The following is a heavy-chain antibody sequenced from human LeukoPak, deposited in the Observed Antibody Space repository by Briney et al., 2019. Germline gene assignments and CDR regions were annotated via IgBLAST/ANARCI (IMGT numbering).Heavy chain of an antibody. Sequence: GGSLRLSCAAFGFTFSNAWMSWVRQAPGKGLEWVGRIKSKTDGGTTDYAAPVKGRFTISRDDSKNTLYLQMNSLKTEDTAVYYCTTGVLFNWNDEGEPFDYWGQGTLVTVSS. D-gene: IGHD1-20*01. CDR2: IKSKTDGGTT. V-gene: IGHV3-15*01. CDR3: TTGVLFNWNDEGEPFDY. CDR1: GFTFSNAW. J-gene: IGHJ4*02.